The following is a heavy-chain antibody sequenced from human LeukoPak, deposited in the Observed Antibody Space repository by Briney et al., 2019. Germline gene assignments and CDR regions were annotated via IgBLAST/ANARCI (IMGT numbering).Heavy chain of an antibody. CDR2: ISYDGSNK. D-gene: IGHD2-21*02. V-gene: IGHV3-30*18. J-gene: IGHJ1*01. CDR1: GFTFSSYG. Sequence: PGGSLRLSCAASGFTFSSYGMHWVRQAPGKGLEWVAVISYDGSNKYYADSVKGRFTISIDNSKNTLYLQMNSLRAEDTAVYYCAKGVFGYCGGDCYSAAEYFQHWGQGTLVTVSS. CDR3: AKGVFGYCGGDCYSAAEYFQH.